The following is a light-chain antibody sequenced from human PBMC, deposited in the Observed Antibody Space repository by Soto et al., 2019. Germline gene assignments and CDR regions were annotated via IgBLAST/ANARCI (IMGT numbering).Light chain of an antibody. J-gene: IGKJ2*01. V-gene: IGKV1-39*01. CDR2: DAS. CDR3: QQSYSTPYT. Sequence: DIQMTQSPSSLSASVGDRVTITCRASQGISTYLVWYQQRPGRAPKLLIYDASSLLSGVPSRFSGSGSGTDFTLTISSLQPEDFATYYCQQSYSTPYTFGQGTKLETK. CDR1: QGISTY.